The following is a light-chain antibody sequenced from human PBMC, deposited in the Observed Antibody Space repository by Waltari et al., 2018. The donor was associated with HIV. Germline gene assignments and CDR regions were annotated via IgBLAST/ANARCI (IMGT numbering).Light chain of an antibody. Sequence: AIQMTQSPSSLSASVGDRVTITCRASQDIRNDLDWYQQKPGKAPNLLIDAASTLQSGVPSRFSGSGFGTDFTLIINSLQPEDFATYYCLHNYNFPWTFGQGTKVEIK. CDR2: AAS. J-gene: IGKJ1*01. CDR1: QDIRND. V-gene: IGKV1-6*02. CDR3: LHNYNFPWT.